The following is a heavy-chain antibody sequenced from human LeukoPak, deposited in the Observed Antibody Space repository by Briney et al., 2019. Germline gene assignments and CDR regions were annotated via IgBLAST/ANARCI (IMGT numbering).Heavy chain of an antibody. CDR3: AKAKFSGIPPELATKYFDY. Sequence: GGSLRLSCAAPGFTFSRYGMHWARQAPGKGLGWGGVISYDGSNKYYVDSVKGRFTISRDKSKKTRYLQMNSLRAEDTAVYSCAKAKFSGIPPELATKYFDYWGQGTLVTVSS. V-gene: IGHV3-30*18. J-gene: IGHJ4*02. CDR2: ISYDGSNK. CDR1: GFTFSRYG. D-gene: IGHD1-26*01.